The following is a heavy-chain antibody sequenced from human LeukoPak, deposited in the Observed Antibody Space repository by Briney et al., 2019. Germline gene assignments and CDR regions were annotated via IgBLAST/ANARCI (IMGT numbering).Heavy chain of an antibody. CDR3: ARLVRPKCWFDP. CDR1: GGSISNSGYY. V-gene: IGHV4-39*01. Sequence: PSETLSLTCTASGGSISNSGYYWGWIRQPPGKGLEWIGSIYYSGSTHYNPSLKSRVTISVDTSKNQLSLKLSSVTAADTAVYYCARLVRPKCWFDPWGQGTLVTVSS. CDR2: IYYSGST. J-gene: IGHJ5*02. D-gene: IGHD2-8*01.